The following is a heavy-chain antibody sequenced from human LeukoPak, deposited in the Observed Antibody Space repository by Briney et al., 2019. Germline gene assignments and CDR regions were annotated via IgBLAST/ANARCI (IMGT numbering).Heavy chain of an antibody. J-gene: IGHJ3*02. CDR3: ARDQKMSGYYDAFDI. V-gene: IGHV4-4*07. Sequence: SETLSLTCTVSGGSISSYYWSWVRQPAGKGLEWLGRIYTSGGTNYNPSLKSRVTMSVDTSKNQFSLKLSSVTAADTAVYYCARDQKMSGYYDAFDIWGQGTMITVSS. CDR2: IYTSGGT. CDR1: GGSISSYY. D-gene: IGHD3-3*01.